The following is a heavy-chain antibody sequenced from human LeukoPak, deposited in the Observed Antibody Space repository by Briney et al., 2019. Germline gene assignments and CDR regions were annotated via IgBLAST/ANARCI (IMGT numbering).Heavy chain of an antibody. CDR2: ISSNGGST. CDR3: AREGLYSGSYFFDY. J-gene: IGHJ4*02. CDR1: GFTFSSCA. D-gene: IGHD1-26*01. Sequence: PGGSLRLPCAASGFTFSSCAMHWVRQAPGKGLEYVSAISSNGGSTYYTNSVKGRFTISRDNSKNTLYLQMGSLRAEDMAVYYCAREGLYSGSYFFDYWGQGTLVTVSS. V-gene: IGHV3-64*01.